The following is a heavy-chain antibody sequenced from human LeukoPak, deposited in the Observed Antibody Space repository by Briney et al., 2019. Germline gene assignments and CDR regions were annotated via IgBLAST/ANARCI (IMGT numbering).Heavy chain of an antibody. D-gene: IGHD2-2*01. J-gene: IGHJ3*02. CDR3: ARSAYCTSTSCLNGRGAFDI. CDR1: GITFSTYS. Sequence: PGGSLRLSCAASGITFSTYSINWVRQAPGKGLEWVSYISSSSPIYYADSMKGRFTISRDNAKNSLYLQMSSLRVEDTAVYYCARSAYCTSTSCLNGRGAFDIWGQGTMVTVSS. V-gene: IGHV3-48*04. CDR2: ISSSSPI.